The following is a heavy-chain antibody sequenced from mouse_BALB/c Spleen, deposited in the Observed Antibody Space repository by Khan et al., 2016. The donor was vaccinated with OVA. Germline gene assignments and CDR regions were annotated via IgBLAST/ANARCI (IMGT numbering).Heavy chain of an antibody. CDR1: GHTFTKFG. V-gene: IGHV9-3-1*01. Sequence: QIQLVQSGPEVKKPGETVKISCKASGHTFTKFGMNWVKQAPGKALKWMGWINTYTGEPTYADDFNGRFAFSLENSARTAYLQINNLKNEDTATXFCARPPYLSYVPDNWGQGTSVTVSS. D-gene: IGHD2-10*01. CDR2: INTYTGEP. CDR3: ARPPYLSYVPDN. J-gene: IGHJ4*01.